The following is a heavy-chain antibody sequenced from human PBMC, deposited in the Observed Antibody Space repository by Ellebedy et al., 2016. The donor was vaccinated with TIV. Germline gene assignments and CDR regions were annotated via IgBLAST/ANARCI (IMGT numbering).Heavy chain of an antibody. V-gene: IGHV1-2*02. CDR2: INPSSGGT. CDR3: ARDLRTTVTGHPGY. D-gene: IGHD4-17*01. J-gene: IGHJ4*02. Sequence: ASVKVSCKASGYTFTGYYMHWVRQAPGQGLEWMGWINPSSGGTNYAQKFQGRVTMTRDTSISTAYMELSRLRSDDTAVYYCARDLRTTVTGHPGYWGQGTLVTVSS. CDR1: GYTFTGYY.